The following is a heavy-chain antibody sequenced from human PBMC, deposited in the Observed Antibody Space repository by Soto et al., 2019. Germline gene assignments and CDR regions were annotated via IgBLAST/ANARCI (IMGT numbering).Heavy chain of an antibody. J-gene: IGHJ6*02. V-gene: IGHV3-7*05. CDR2: IKQDGSEK. Sequence: EVQLVESGGGLVQPGGSLRLSCAASGFTFSSYWMSWVRQAPGKGLEWVANIKQDGSEKYYVDSVKGRFTISRDNAENSLYLQMNSLRAEDTAVYYCARDRQIVADYSNYYYYGMDVWGQGTTVTVSS. CDR1: GFTFSSYW. CDR3: ARDRQIVADYSNYYYYGMDV. D-gene: IGHD4-4*01.